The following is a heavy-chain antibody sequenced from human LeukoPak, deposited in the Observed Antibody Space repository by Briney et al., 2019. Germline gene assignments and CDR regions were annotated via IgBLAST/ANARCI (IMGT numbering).Heavy chain of an antibody. V-gene: IGHV3-21*01. J-gene: IGHJ6*03. Sequence: PGGSLRLSCAASGFTFSSYSMNWVRQAPGKGLEWVSSISSSSSYIYYADSVKGRFTISRDNAKNSLYLQMTSLRAEHPAVYYCASDYRAYYYYYYMDVWGKGTTVTVSS. CDR3: ASDYRAYYYYYYMDV. CDR1: GFTFSSYS. CDR2: ISSSSSYI.